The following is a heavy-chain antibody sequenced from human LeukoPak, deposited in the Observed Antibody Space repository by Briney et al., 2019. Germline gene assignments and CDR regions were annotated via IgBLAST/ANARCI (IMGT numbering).Heavy chain of an antibody. V-gene: IGHV4-34*01. D-gene: IGHD3-3*01. J-gene: IGHJ4*02. CDR3: ARHIAYNFSSFAN. Sequence: PSETLSLTCAVYGGSFSGYYWSWIRQPPGKGLEWIGEINHSGSTNYNPSLKSRVTISVDTSKNQFSLKLSSVTAADTAVYYCARHIAYNFSSFANGGQGTLVTVS. CDR2: INHSGST. CDR1: GGSFSGYY.